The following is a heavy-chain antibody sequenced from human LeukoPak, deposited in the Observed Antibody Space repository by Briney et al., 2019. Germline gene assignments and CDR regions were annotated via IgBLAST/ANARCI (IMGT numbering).Heavy chain of an antibody. J-gene: IGHJ4*02. V-gene: IGHV3-48*04. CDR3: ARDHLWFGDYDY. CDR2: IDSSSDTI. D-gene: IGHD3-10*01. Sequence: GGSLRLSCAASGFTFSSYNMNWVRQAPGKGLEWISYIDSSSDTIYYTDSVKGRFTISRDNAKNSLYLQMNSLRAEDTAVYYCARDHLWFGDYDYWGQGTLVTVSS. CDR1: GFTFSSYN.